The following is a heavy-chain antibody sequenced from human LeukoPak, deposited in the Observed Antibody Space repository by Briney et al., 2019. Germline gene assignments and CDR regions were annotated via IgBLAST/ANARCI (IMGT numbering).Heavy chain of an antibody. Sequence: PGGSLRLLWAGSGFTFYSYGVHGVPQAPGKGLELVALIWYDGSNKYYADSVKGRFTISRDNSKNTLYLQMNSLRAEDTAVYYCARDIFSMSHWSRGHLVTVSS. D-gene: IGHD3-22*01. CDR2: IWYDGSNK. V-gene: IGHV3-33*01. CDR3: ARDIFSMSH. J-gene: IGHJ1*01. CDR1: GFTFYSYG.